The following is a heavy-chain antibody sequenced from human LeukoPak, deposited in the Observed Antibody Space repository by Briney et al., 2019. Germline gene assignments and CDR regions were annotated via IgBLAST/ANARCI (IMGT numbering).Heavy chain of an antibody. Sequence: PSETLSLTCTVSGYSISSGYWGWIRQPPGKGLEWIGSIYHSGSTYYNPSLKSRVTISVDTSKNQFSLKLSSVTAADTAVYYCARLTNNVGAYWGQGTLVTVSS. CDR2: IYHSGST. J-gene: IGHJ4*02. CDR3: ARLTNNVGAY. CDR1: GYSISSGY. V-gene: IGHV4-38-2*02. D-gene: IGHD1/OR15-1a*01.